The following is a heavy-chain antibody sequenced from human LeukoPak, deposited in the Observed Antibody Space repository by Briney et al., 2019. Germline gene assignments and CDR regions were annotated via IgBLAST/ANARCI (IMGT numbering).Heavy chain of an antibody. Sequence: GGSLRLSCAASGFTFSSYWMHWVRQASGKGLVWVSRIDDDGSITSYADSVKGRFTISRDNAKSTLYLQMNSLRAEDTAVYYCARDGGDSSWFLDYWGQGTLVTVSS. CDR2: IDDDGSIT. D-gene: IGHD6-13*01. CDR3: ARDGGDSSWFLDY. CDR1: GFTFSSYW. V-gene: IGHV3-74*01. J-gene: IGHJ4*02.